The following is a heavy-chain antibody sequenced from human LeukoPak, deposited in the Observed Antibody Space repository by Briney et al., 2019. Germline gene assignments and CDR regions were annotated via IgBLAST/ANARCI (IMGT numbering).Heavy chain of an antibody. Sequence: ASVKVSCKASGYTFTGYYMHWVRQAPGQGLEWMGWINPNSGGTNYAQKFQGRVTMTRDTSISTAYMELSRLKSDDTAVYYCARPSSGSYPLGYWGQGTLVTVSS. J-gene: IGHJ4*02. V-gene: IGHV1-2*02. CDR2: INPNSGGT. CDR1: GYTFTGYY. CDR3: ARPSSGSYPLGY. D-gene: IGHD1-26*01.